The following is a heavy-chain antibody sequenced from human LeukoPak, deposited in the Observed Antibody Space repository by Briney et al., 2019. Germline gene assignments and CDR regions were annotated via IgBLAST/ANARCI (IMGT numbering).Heavy chain of an antibody. D-gene: IGHD3-16*01. CDR1: SGSISSSNYY. CDR3: ARVVRLGDFDY. Sequence: SETLSLTCTVSSGSISSSNYYWSWIRQPPGKGLEWIGYIYYSGSTYYNPSLKSRVTISVDTSKNQFSLKLSSVTAADTAVYYCARVVRLGDFDYWGQGTLVTVSS. J-gene: IGHJ4*02. V-gene: IGHV4-30-4*07. CDR2: IYYSGST.